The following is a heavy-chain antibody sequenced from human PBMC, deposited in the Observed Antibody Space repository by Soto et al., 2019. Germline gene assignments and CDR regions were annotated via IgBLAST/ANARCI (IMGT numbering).Heavy chain of an antibody. CDR1: GGSFSGYY. V-gene: IGHV4-34*01. CDR3: ARGPRVGSGLD. D-gene: IGHD2-15*01. Sequence: QVQLQQWGAGLLKPSETLSLTCAVYGGSFSGYYWSWIRQPPGKGLEWIGEINHSGSTNYNPSLKSRVTISVDTSKNQFSLKLSSVTAADTAVYYCARGPRVGSGLDWGQGTLVTVSS. CDR2: INHSGST. J-gene: IGHJ4*02.